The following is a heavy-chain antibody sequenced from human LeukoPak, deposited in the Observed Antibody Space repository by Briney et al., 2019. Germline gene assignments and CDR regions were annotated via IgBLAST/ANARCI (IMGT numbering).Heavy chain of an antibody. CDR1: GYSISSGYY. D-gene: IGHD5-18*01. CDR2: IYHSGST. V-gene: IGHV4-38-2*02. CDR3: ARDPFGYSYEGTDY. Sequence: SETLSLTCTVSGYSISSGYYWGWIRQPPGKGLEWIGSIYHSGSTYYSPSLKSRVTISVDTSKNQFSLKLSSVTAADTAVYYCARDPFGYSYEGTDYWGQGTLVTVSS. J-gene: IGHJ4*02.